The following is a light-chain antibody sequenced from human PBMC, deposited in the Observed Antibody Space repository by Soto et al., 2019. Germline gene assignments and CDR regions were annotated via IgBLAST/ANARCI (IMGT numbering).Light chain of an antibody. Sequence: EIVLTQSPDILSLSPGERATLSCRASQSVSSHLAWYQQKPGQAPRPLIYDASTRATGIPNRFSGSGSGTDFTPTISSLEPEDFAIYYCQQRSEWPRWTFGQGTKVEIK. CDR3: QQRSEWPRWT. V-gene: IGKV3-11*01. J-gene: IGKJ1*01. CDR1: QSVSSH. CDR2: DAS.